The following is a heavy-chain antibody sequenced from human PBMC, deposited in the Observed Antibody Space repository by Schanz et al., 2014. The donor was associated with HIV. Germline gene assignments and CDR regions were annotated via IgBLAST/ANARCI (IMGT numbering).Heavy chain of an antibody. D-gene: IGHD4-4*01. CDR3: ASQYSNYESPRRYHWYFDL. Sequence: QVQVVQSGAEVKKPGSSVKVSCKASGGTFSSYAISWVRQAPGQGLEWMGGFIPIFGTTNYAQKFQGRVTITADESTRTTYLELSSLRSEDTAVYYWASQYSNYESPRRYHWYFDLWGRGTLVTVSP. J-gene: IGHJ2*01. CDR1: GGTFSSYA. V-gene: IGHV1-69*01. CDR2: FIPIFGTT.